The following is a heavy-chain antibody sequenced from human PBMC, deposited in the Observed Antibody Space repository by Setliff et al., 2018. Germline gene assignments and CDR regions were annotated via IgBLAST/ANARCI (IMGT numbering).Heavy chain of an antibody. CDR2: IYDSGSI. CDR3: AREFTVDSREAGYFNY. V-gene: IGHV4-59*12. Sequence: SETLSLTCTVSGGSISSYYWTWIRQSPGKGLEWIGNIYDSGSINYNPSLKSRVTTSVDTSKNQFSLKMSSVTAADTAVYYCAREFTVDSREAGYFNYWGHGTLVTVSS. D-gene: IGHD6-13*01. CDR1: GGSISSYY. J-gene: IGHJ4*01.